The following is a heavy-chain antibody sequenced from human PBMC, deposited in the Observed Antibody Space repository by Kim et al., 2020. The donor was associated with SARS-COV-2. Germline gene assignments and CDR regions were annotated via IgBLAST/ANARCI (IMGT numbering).Heavy chain of an antibody. CDR2: ISGSGGST. V-gene: IGHV3-23*01. J-gene: IGHJ3*02. Sequence: GSLRLSCVASGFTFNKYAMSWVRQAPGKGLEWVSAISGSGGSTYYADSLKGRITISRDNSKNTLYLQVNSLRAEDTAVYYCAKKRTYYDTSAFEIWGQGTMGTVS. CDR3: AKKRTYYDTSAFEI. CDR1: GFTFNKYA. D-gene: IGHD3-22*01.